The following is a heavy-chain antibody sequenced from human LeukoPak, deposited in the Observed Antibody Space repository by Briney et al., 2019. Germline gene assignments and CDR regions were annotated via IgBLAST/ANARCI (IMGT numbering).Heavy chain of an antibody. CDR3: ARDHSMHFDL. CDR1: GDSVSSNNAA. J-gene: IGHJ2*01. CDR2: TYYGSKWFN. Sequence: SQTLSLTCAISGDSVSSNNAAWNWIRQSPSGGLEWLGRTYYGSKWFNDYAESVKSRITINADTSKNQFSLQLSSVTPEDTAVYYCARDHSMHFDLWGRGTLVTVSS. V-gene: IGHV6-1*01.